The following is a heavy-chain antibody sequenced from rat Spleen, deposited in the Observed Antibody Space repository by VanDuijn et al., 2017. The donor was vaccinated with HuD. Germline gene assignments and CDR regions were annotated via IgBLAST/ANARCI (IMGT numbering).Heavy chain of an antibody. D-gene: IGHD3-1*01. CDR3: ATPLPH. CDR2: IRYDGSST. Sequence: EVQLVESDGGLVQPGRSLKLSCAASGFTFSDYYMAWVRQAPTKGLEWVATIRYDGSSTYYSDSVKGRFTISRDNAENTVYLQMNSLRSEDTATYYCATPLPHWGLGVLVTVSS. CDR1: GFTFSDYY. J-gene: IGHJ2*01. V-gene: IGHV5-29*01.